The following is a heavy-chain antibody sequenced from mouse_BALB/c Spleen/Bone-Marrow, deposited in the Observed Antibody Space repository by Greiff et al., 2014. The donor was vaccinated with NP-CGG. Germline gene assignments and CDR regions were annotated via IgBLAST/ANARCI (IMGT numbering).Heavy chain of an antibody. CDR2: ISYSGST. V-gene: IGHV3-2*02. Sequence: EVQLQESGPGLVKPSQSLSLTCTVPGYSITSDYAWNWIRQFPGNKLEWMGYISYSGSTSYNPSLKSRISITRDTSKNQFFLQLNSVTTEDTATYYCARDDYGVWGAGTTVTVTS. D-gene: IGHD2-4*01. J-gene: IGHJ1*01. CDR1: GYSITSDYA. CDR3: ARDDYGV.